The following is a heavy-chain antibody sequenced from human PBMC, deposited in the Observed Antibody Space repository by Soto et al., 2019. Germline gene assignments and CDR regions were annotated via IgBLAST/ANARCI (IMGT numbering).Heavy chain of an antibody. Sequence: GESLKISCAASGFTFSSYSMNWVRQAPGKGLEWVSYISSSSSTIYYADSVKGRFTISRDNAKNSLYLQMNSLRAEDTAVYYCARDTKLLGPQDNWFDPWGQGTLVTVSS. CDR1: GFTFSSYS. V-gene: IGHV3-48*01. D-gene: IGHD2-15*01. J-gene: IGHJ5*02. CDR2: ISSSSSTI. CDR3: ARDTKLLGPQDNWFDP.